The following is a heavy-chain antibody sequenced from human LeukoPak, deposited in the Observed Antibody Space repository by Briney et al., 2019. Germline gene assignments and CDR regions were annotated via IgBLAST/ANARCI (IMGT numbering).Heavy chain of an antibody. CDR1: GYTFTNYF. D-gene: IGHD3-22*01. Sequence: ASVKVSCKASGYTFTNYFIHWLRQTPGQGLEWMGWISAYNGKTYYAQKLQGRVTMTTDTSTSTAYMELRSLRSDDTAVYYCARGSPSRYNYDSSGYYGGYFDYWGQGTPVTVSS. CDR3: ARGSPSRYNYDSSGYYGGYFDY. CDR2: ISAYNGKT. J-gene: IGHJ4*02. V-gene: IGHV1-18*04.